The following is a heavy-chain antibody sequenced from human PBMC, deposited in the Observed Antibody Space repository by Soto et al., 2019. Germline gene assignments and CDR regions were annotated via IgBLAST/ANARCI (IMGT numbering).Heavy chain of an antibody. V-gene: IGHV1-69*01. CDR3: ARDIVKWLALYDALDI. CDR2: IIPIFGTA. Sequence: QVQLVQSGAEVGKPGSSVKVSCKASGGTFSSYAISWVRQAPGQGLEWMGGIIPIFGTANYAQKFQGRVTITADGSTSTAYMELSSLRSEDTAVYYCARDIVKWLALYDALDIWGQGTMVTVSS. J-gene: IGHJ3*02. D-gene: IGHD6-19*01. CDR1: GGTFSSYA.